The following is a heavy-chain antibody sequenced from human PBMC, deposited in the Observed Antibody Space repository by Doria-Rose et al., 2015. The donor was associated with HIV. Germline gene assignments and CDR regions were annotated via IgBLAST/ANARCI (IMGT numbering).Heavy chain of an antibody. CDR3: ARIKSSRWYHKYYFDF. CDR1: GVSLSSPGMG. J-gene: IGHJ4*02. D-gene: IGHD6-13*01. V-gene: IGHV2-26*01. CDR2: IFSDDGR. Sequence: QITLKESGPVLVKPTETLTLTCTVSGVSLSSPGMGVSWIRQPPGKALEWLANIFSDDGRSYKTSLKSTLTISRGTSKSQVVLTMTDMDPVDTATYYCARIKSSRWYHKYYFDFWGQGTLVIVSA.